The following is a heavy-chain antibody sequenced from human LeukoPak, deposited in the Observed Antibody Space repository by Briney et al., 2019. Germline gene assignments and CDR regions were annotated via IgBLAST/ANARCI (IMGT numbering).Heavy chain of an antibody. D-gene: IGHD1-20*01. Sequence: GGSLRLSCAASGFTFSSYSMNRVRQAPGKGLEWVSSISSSSSYIYYADSVKGRFSISRDNAKNSLYLQMNSLRAEDTAVYYCATLITGDYYGMDVWGQGTTVTVSS. CDR2: ISSSSSYI. CDR1: GFTFSSYS. CDR3: ATLITGDYYGMDV. V-gene: IGHV3-21*01. J-gene: IGHJ6*02.